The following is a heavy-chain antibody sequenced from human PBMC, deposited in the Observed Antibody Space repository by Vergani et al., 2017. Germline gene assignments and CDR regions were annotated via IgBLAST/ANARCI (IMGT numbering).Heavy chain of an antibody. CDR3: ASSIQLWTSFDY. CDR2: ISSSGSTI. D-gene: IGHD5-18*01. V-gene: IGHV3-48*04. Sequence: EVQLVESGGGLVQPGRSLRLSCAASGFTFSSYGMHWVRQAPGKGLEWVSYISSSGSTIYYADSVKGRFTISRDNAKNSLYLQMNSLRAEDTAVYYCASSIQLWTSFDYWGQGTLVTVSS. CDR1: GFTFSSYG. J-gene: IGHJ4*02.